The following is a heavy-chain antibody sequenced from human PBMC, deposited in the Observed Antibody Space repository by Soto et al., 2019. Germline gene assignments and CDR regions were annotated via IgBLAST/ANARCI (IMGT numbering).Heavy chain of an antibody. V-gene: IGHV4-59*01. D-gene: IGHD6-19*01. Sequence: PSETLSLTCSVSGGSMNSYYWSWVRQPPGKGLEYIGYAYYSGSTYYNSSLESRVTISVDTTKNQSSLKLTSVTAADTAVYYCARGGWSIDYWGQGTLVTVSS. CDR1: GGSMNSYY. CDR3: ARGGWSIDY. CDR2: AYYSGST. J-gene: IGHJ4*02.